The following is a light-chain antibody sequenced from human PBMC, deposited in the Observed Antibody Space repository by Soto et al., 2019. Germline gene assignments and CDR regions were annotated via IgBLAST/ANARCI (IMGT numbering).Light chain of an antibody. CDR2: GAS. J-gene: IGKJ1*01. CDR3: QQYDKSWT. Sequence: IVMTPSPATLSLSPGAQATLSCRASQSVSHNYLAWYQQKPGQAPRLLIYGASSRATGIPDRFGGSGSGTHFILTISRLEPEDFAVYYCQQYDKSWTFGQGTKVDIK. V-gene: IGKV3-20*01. CDR1: QSVSHNY.